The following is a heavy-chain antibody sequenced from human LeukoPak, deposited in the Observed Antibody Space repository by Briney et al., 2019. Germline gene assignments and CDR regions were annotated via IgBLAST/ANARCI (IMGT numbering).Heavy chain of an antibody. J-gene: IGHJ4*02. CDR2: INPNSGGT. Sequence: ASVKVSCKASGYTFTGYYMHWVRQAPGQGLEWMGWINPNSGGTNYAQKFQGRVTMTRDTSISTAYMELSRLRSDDTAVYYCARDLSYYGSGSYPLVDYWGQGTLVTVSS. D-gene: IGHD3-10*01. CDR3: ARDLSYYGSGSYPLVDY. CDR1: GYTFTGYY. V-gene: IGHV1-2*02.